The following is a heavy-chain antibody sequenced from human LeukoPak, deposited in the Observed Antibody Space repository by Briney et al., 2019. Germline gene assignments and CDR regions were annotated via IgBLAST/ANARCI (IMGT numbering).Heavy chain of an antibody. D-gene: IGHD3-10*01. CDR2: TSSDLNVK. J-gene: IGHJ4*02. Sequence: GGSLRLTCAASGFTFRNYVIHWVRQAPGKGLEWVAVTSSDLNVKLYADSVKGRFTVSRDNSRSTLYLQMNSLRPEDTAIYYCAREGYYGSGSPPSLYFDYWGQGTLVTVSS. CDR1: GFTFRNYV. CDR3: AREGYYGSGSPPSLYFDY. V-gene: IGHV3-30-3*01.